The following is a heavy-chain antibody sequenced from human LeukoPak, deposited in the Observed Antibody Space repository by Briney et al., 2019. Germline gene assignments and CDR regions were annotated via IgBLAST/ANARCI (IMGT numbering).Heavy chain of an antibody. CDR1: GFAFSTYD. CDR3: AQGGYFAFDF. J-gene: IGHJ3*01. CDR2: INRSGGK. Sequence: GGSLRLSCGASGFAFSTYDMPWVRQAPGRGLEWVSGINRSGGKYYTESVKGRFTISRDNSKSTLYLEMNSLRADDTAVYYCAQGGYFAFDFWGQGTMVTVSS. D-gene: IGHD2-2*03. V-gene: IGHV3-23*01.